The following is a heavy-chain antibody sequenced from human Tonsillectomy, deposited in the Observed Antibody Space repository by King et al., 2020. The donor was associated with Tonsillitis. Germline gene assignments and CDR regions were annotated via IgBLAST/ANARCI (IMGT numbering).Heavy chain of an antibody. J-gene: IGHJ4*02. D-gene: IGHD3-22*01. V-gene: IGHV3-23*04. CDR3: ARLPPNYYDSSGYYYGFDY. CDR2: ISGSGDST. Sequence: VQLVESGGGLVQPGGSLRLSCAASGFTFSSYAMSWVRQAPGKGLEWVSAISGSGDSTYYAASVKGRFTISRDNSKNTLHLQMNSLRAEDTAVYYCARLPPNYYDSSGYYYGFDYWGQGTLVTVSS. CDR1: GFTFSSYA.